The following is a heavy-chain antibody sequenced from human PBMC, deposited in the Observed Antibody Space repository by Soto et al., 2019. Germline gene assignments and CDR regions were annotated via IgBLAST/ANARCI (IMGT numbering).Heavy chain of an antibody. CDR1: GGSISSGDYY. J-gene: IGHJ5*02. D-gene: IGHD6-6*01. V-gene: IGHV4-30-4*01. CDR2: IYYSGST. CDR3: ARERPDGARLDP. Sequence: QVQLQESGPGLVKPSQTLSLTCTVSGGSISSGDYYWSWIRQPPGKGLEWIGYIYYSGSTYYSPSLKSRVNISVDTSKNQFSLKLTSVTAADTAVYYCARERPDGARLDPWGQGTLVTVSS.